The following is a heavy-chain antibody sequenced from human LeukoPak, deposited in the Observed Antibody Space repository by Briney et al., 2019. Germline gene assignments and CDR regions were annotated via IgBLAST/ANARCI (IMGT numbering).Heavy chain of an antibody. Sequence: SETLSLTCTVSGGSISSGSYYWSWIRQPAGKGLEWIGRIYTSGSTNYNPSLKSRVTISVDTSKNQFSLKLSSVTAADTAVYYCASRPPPGLLWFGEYNWFDPWGQGTLVTVSS. CDR3: ASRPPPGLLWFGEYNWFDP. D-gene: IGHD3-10*01. V-gene: IGHV4-61*02. CDR1: GGSISSGSYY. J-gene: IGHJ5*02. CDR2: IYTSGST.